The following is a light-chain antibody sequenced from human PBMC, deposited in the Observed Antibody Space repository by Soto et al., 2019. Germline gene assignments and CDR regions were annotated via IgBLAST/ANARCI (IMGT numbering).Light chain of an antibody. CDR2: GDN. Sequence: QSVLTQSPSASGTPGQRVTISCSGSSSNIGANTVNWYQQLPGTAPKLLIYGDNNRPSGVPDRFSGSKSGTSASLAITRLQAEDEADYYCQSYDISLHNYVFGTGTKVTVL. V-gene: IGLV1-44*01. CDR1: SSNIGANT. CDR3: QSYDISLHNYV. J-gene: IGLJ1*01.